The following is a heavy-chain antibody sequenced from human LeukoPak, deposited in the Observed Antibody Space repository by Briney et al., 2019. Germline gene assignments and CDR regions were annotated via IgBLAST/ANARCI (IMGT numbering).Heavy chain of an antibody. V-gene: IGHV1-69*13. Sequence: GASVKVSCKASGGTFISYAISWVRQALGQGLEWMGGIIPIFGTANYAQKFQGRVTITADESTSTAYMELSSLRSEDTAVYYCARGNDFWSIFDYWGQGTLVTVSS. J-gene: IGHJ4*02. CDR3: ARGNDFWSIFDY. CDR2: IIPIFGTA. D-gene: IGHD3-3*01. CDR1: GGTFISYA.